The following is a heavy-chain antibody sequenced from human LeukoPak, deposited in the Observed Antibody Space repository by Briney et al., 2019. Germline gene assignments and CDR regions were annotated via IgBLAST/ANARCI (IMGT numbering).Heavy chain of an antibody. J-gene: IGHJ6*03. CDR1: GYTLTELS. D-gene: IGHD1-26*01. CDR3: ARGASGIYYYYYMDV. V-gene: IGHV1-2*02. CDR2: INPNSGGT. Sequence: ASVKVSCKVSGYTLTELSMHWVRQAPGQGLEWMGWINPNSGGTNYAQKFQGRVTMTRDTSISTAYMELSRLRSDDSAVYYCARGASGIYYYYYMDVWGKGTTVTISS.